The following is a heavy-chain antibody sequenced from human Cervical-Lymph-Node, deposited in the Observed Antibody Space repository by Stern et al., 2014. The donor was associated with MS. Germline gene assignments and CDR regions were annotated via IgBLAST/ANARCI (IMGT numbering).Heavy chain of an antibody. J-gene: IGHJ4*01. D-gene: IGHD1-14*01. V-gene: IGHV2-5*02. CDR3: AHRTAEPFDY. Sequence: QVTLRESGPALVKPTQTLTLTCTFSGFSLSTSGLGVGWIRQPPGEALEWLAYIYCDDQKLYSPSLKSRLTITKDTSKNQVVLTLTNVDPVDTATYYCAHRTAEPFDYWGQGTLVTVSS. CDR2: IYCDDQK. CDR1: GFSLSTSGLG.